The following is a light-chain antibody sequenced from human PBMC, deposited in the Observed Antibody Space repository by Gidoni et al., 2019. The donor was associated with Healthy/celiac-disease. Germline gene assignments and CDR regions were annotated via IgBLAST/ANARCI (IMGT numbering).Light chain of an antibody. Sequence: IQMTQSPSSLSASVGDRVTITCRASQGISNSLDWYQQKPGKAPNLLLYAASRLESGVPSRFRGRGSGTDYNFTISSLQTEDFATYYCQQYYSTPPTFGQGTKVEIK. CDR3: QQYYSTPPT. CDR2: AAS. CDR1: QGISNS. V-gene: IGKV1-NL1*01. J-gene: IGKJ1*01.